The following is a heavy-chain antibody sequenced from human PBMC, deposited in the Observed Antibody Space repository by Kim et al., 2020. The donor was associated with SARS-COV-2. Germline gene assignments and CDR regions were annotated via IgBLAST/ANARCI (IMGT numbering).Heavy chain of an antibody. V-gene: IGHV1-69*13. CDR2: IIPIFGTA. D-gene: IGHD6-13*01. CDR3: ARVEPPYSSSWYSGYFDY. CDR1: GGTFSSYA. J-gene: IGHJ4*02. Sequence: SVKVSCKASGGTFSSYAISWVRQAPGQGLEWMGGIIPIFGTANYAQKFQGRVTITADESTSTAYMELSSLRSEDTAVYYCARVEPPYSSSWYSGYFDYWGQGTLVTVSS.